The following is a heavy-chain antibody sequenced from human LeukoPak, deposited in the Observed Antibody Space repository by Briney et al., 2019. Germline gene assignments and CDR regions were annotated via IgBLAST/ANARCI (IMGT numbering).Heavy chain of an antibody. Sequence: KAGGSLRLSCAASGFTFSDYYMSWIRQAPGKGLEWVAYITGSGDDIYYADSVKGRFTISRDNAKNALFLRMSSLRVEDTATYYCASDIVATSGDFWGQGTLVSVSS. CDR1: GFTFSDYY. V-gene: IGHV3-11*01. CDR3: ASDIVATSGDF. CDR2: ITGSGDDI. J-gene: IGHJ4*02. D-gene: IGHD5-12*01.